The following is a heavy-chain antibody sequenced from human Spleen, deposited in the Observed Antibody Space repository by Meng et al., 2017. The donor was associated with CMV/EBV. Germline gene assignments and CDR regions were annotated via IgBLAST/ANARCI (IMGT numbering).Heavy chain of an antibody. CDR1: GFTFSSYG. D-gene: IGHD3-3*01. CDR2: IWYDGSSK. V-gene: IGHV3-30*02. CDR3: AKGGTYYDFWSGYWCYFDY. Sequence: GESLKISCAASGFTFSSYGMHWVRQAPGKGLEWVAFIWYDGSSKYYADSVKGRFTISRDNSKNTLYLQMNSLRAEDTAVYYCAKGGTYYDFWSGYWCYFDYWGQGTLVTVSS. J-gene: IGHJ4*02.